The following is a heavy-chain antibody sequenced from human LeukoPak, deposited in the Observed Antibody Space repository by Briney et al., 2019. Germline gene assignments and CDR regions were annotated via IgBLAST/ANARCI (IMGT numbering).Heavy chain of an antibody. D-gene: IGHD3-16*01. Sequence: PGGSLRLSCATSGFTFTDAWMSWVRQAPGKGLEWVGRIKSNSDGGTTDYAAPVKGRFSISRDDSKDTLYLQMDSLKTEDTAVYYCTTDLNLPGDPFDYWGQGTLVTVSS. J-gene: IGHJ4*02. V-gene: IGHV3-15*01. CDR3: TTDLNLPGDPFDY. CDR1: GFTFTDAW. CDR2: IKSNSDGGTT.